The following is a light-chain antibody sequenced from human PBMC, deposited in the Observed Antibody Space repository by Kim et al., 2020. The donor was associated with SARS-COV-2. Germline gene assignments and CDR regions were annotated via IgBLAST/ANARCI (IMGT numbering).Light chain of an antibody. CDR2: GAS. Sequence: VSPGDRATLSCRASQSVSSNLAWYQQKPGQAPRLLIYGASTRATGIPARFSGSGSGTEFTLTISSLQSEDFAVYYCQQYENWPRYTFGQGTKLEIK. CDR1: QSVSSN. V-gene: IGKV3-15*01. J-gene: IGKJ2*01. CDR3: QQYENWPRYT.